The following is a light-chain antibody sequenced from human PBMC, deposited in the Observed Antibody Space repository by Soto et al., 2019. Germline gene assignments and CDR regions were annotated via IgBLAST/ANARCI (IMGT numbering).Light chain of an antibody. J-gene: IGKJ1*01. CDR1: QSIANF. CDR2: CAS. CDR3: QQSYSTWT. V-gene: IGKV1-39*01. Sequence: DIQMTQSPSSLSASVGDRVTITCRASQSIANFLNWYQQKPGKAPQLLIYCASCLQSGVPSRFSGSGTGTDFTLTISSLQPADFGTYYCQQSYSTWTFGQGTEVEIK.